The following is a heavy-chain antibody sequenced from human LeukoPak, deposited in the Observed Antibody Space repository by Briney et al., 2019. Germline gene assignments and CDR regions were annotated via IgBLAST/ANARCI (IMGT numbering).Heavy chain of an antibody. CDR1: GFLLSSYA. Sequence: GGSLTLFCAAYGFLLSSYAVRWARHARGGGLEWVSTIGGCDCSTYYAHCVKGRFTISRDNSKTTLYLQMNSLRAEDTAVYYCAKDRPSYPWGQGTLVTVSS. J-gene: IGHJ5*02. CDR3: AKDRPSYP. CDR2: IGGCDCST. V-gene: IGHV3-23*01.